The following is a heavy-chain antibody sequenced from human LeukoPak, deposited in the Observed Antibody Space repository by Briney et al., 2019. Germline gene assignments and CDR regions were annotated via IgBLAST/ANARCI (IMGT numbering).Heavy chain of an antibody. D-gene: IGHD2-2*02. J-gene: IGHJ6*03. CDR3: AREGVVVVVPAAIAGSGYYYYMDV. CDR1: GFTFSSYS. Sequence: GGSLRLSCAASGFTFSSYSMNWVRQAPGKGLEWVSSISSSSSYIYYADSVKGRFTISRDNAKNSLYLQMNSLRAEDTAVYYCAREGVVVVVPAAIAGSGYYYYMDVWGKGTTVTVSS. CDR2: ISSSSSYI. V-gene: IGHV3-21*01.